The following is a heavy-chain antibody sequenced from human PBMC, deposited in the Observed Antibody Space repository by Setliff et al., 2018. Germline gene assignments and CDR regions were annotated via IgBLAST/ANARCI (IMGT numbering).Heavy chain of an antibody. CDR1: GYSISSGYI. V-gene: IGHV4-38-2*02. CDR2: IGHTGSI. D-gene: IGHD2-21*02. Sequence: PSETLSLTCTVSGYSISSGYIWGWIRQPPGKGLEWVWNIGHTGSINYNPSLKSRLTISRDTSKNQVSLKLNSVTATDTAVYYCARDLGHGGDSDYWGQGILVTVSS. J-gene: IGHJ4*02. CDR3: ARDLGHGGDSDY.